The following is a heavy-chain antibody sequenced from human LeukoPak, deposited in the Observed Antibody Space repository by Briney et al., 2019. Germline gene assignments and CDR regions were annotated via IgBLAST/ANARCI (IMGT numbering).Heavy chain of an antibody. CDR3: TTLRLGSRWYFLLAL. V-gene: IGHV3-49*04. D-gene: IGHD6-13*01. CDR2: IRSKAYGRTT. J-gene: IGHJ1*01. CDR1: GFTFHDYA. Sequence: PGRSLRLSCTICGFTFHDYAMSWVRQAPGKGLEWVGFIRSKAYGRTTKYAASVKGRFTISRDDSKSIAYLQMNSLKTEDTAIYYCTTLRLGSRWYFLLALWRQGTLVTVSS.